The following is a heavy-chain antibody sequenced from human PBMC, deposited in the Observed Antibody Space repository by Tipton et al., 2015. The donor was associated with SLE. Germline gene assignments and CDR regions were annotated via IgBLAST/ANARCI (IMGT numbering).Heavy chain of an antibody. CDR1: GVSTSSGGYF. J-gene: IGHJ5*02. Sequence: TLSLTCTVSGVSTSSGGYFRNWIRHYPGKGLEWIGSIHHSGTTHYNPSLKSRVTLAVDTSKNQFSLKLSVVTAADTAVYYCVREEGDYNNYGWFDPWGQGTLVTVSS. CDR3: VREEGDYNNYGWFDP. D-gene: IGHD4-11*01. V-gene: IGHV4-31*03. CDR2: IHHSGTT.